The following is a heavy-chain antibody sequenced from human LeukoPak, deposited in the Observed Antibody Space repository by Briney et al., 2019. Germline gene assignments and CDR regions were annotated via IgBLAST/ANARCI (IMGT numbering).Heavy chain of an antibody. CDR2: IFSDDNT. Sequence: GGSLRLSCAASGFAISTNYMNWVRQAPGKGLEWVSVIFSDDNTYYADSVKGRFTISRDISKNTVYLQMNSLRAEDTAVYYCATLRWGQVDYWGRGTPVTVSS. D-gene: IGHD2-21*02. CDR1: GFAISTNY. CDR3: ATLRWGQVDY. V-gene: IGHV3-53*01. J-gene: IGHJ4*02.